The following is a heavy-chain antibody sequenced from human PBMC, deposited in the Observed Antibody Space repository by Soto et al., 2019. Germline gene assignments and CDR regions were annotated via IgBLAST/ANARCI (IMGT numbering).Heavy chain of an antibody. J-gene: IGHJ6*03. CDR2: IYSGGST. D-gene: IGHD3-3*01. CDR1: GFTVSSNY. CDR3: ASSLRFLEWFNYYLAV. Sequence: SGGSLRLSCAASGFTVSSNYMSWVRQAPGKGLEWVSVIYSGGSTYYADSVKGRFTISRDNSKNTLYLQMNSLRAEDTAVYYCASSLRFLEWFNYYLAVWGKGTTVTVSS. V-gene: IGHV3-66*01.